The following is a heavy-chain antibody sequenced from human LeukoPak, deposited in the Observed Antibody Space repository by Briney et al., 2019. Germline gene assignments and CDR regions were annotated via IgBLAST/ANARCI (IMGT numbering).Heavy chain of an antibody. CDR3: ARSESSGWPFDS. V-gene: IGHV5-51*01. D-gene: IGHD6-19*01. Sequence: GESLKISCKGSGYTFSTYWIGWVRQMPGKGLEWMGVVYPGDSDTRYSPSFEGQVTISADKSISTDYLQWSSLRASDSAMYYCARSESSGWPFDSWGQGTQVTVSP. J-gene: IGHJ4*02. CDR1: GYTFSTYW. CDR2: VYPGDSDT.